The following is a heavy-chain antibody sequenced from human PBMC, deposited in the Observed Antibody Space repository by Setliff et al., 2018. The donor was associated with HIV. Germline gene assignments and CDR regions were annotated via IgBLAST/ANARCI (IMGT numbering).Heavy chain of an antibody. Sequence: GSLRLSCVASEFTFSSYAMNWVRQAPGKGLEWVSTISGSGGTKYYADSVKGRFTISRDNSKNTLYLQMNSLRAEDTAVYYCARSVIGYYYYAMDVWGQGTTVTVSS. CDR3: ARSVIGYYYYAMDV. CDR1: EFTFSSYA. D-gene: IGHD3-10*01. J-gene: IGHJ6*02. CDR2: ISGSGGTK. V-gene: IGHV3-23*01.